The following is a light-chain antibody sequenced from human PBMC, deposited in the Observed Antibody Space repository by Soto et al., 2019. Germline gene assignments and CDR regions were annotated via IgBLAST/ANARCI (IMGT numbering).Light chain of an antibody. J-gene: IGKJ1*01. V-gene: IGKV4-1*01. CDR3: HQSFGNSTWT. Sequence: DFVLTQSPDSLAVSLGARATINCRSNQKVLYNSNNHHDLSWYQQKPGQSPKLLIYWTSTRESGVPERFIGSGSGAEFTLTIASLRAEDVAVYYCHQSFGNSTWTFGQGTKVDIK. CDR2: WTS. CDR1: QKVLYNSNNHHD.